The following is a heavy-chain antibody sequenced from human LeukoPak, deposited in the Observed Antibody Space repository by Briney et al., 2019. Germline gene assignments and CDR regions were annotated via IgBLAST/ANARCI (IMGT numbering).Heavy chain of an antibody. D-gene: IGHD6-6*01. CDR1: AGSIISYY. CDR3: ARGGGSSSSGDWFDP. J-gene: IGHJ5*02. Sequence: SETLSLPCTVSAGSIISYYWSWIRQPAGKGLEWIGRIYTSGSTNYNPSLKSRVTISVDKSKNQFSLKLSSVTAADTAVYYCARGGGSSSSGDWFDPWGQGTLVTVSS. V-gene: IGHV4-4*07. CDR2: IYTSGST.